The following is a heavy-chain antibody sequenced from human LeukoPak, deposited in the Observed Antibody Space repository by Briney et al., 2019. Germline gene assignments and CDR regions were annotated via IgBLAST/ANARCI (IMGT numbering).Heavy chain of an antibody. J-gene: IGHJ6*02. CDR3: ARLFSGYDYRRKYYYYYGMDV. Sequence: SETLSLTCTVSGGSISSYYWSWIRQPPGKGLEWIGCIYYSGSTNYNPSLKSRVTISVDTSKNQFSLKLSSVTAADTAVYYCARLFSGYDYRRKYYYYYGMDVWGQGTTVTVSS. CDR2: IYYSGST. CDR1: GGSISSYY. D-gene: IGHD5-12*01. V-gene: IGHV4-59*01.